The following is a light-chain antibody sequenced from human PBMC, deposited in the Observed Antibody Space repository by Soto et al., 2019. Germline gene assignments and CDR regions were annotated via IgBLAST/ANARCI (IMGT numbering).Light chain of an antibody. V-gene: IGLV2-14*01. J-gene: IGLJ1*01. CDR1: YRDVGGYNY. Sequence: QSALTQPASVSGSPGQSITISCTGTYRDVGGYNYVAWYQQYPGKAPKLMIYDVSFRPSGVSTRFSGSKSDITASLTISGLQAEDEADYYCSSYTSSSSQVFGTGTKVTVL. CDR3: SSYTSSSSQV. CDR2: DVS.